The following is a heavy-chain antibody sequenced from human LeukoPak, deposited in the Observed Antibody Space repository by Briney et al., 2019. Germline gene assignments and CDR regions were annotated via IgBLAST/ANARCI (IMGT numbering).Heavy chain of an antibody. CDR2: INHSGST. CDR1: GGSFSGYY. Sequence: SETLSLTCAVYGGSFSGYYWSWIRQPPGKGLEWIGEINHSGSTNYNPSLKSRVTISVDTSKNQFFLKLSSVTAADTAVYYCARGQGRLDYYYYYYMDVWGKGTTVTV. V-gene: IGHV4-34*01. CDR3: ARGQGRLDYYYYYYMDV. J-gene: IGHJ6*03.